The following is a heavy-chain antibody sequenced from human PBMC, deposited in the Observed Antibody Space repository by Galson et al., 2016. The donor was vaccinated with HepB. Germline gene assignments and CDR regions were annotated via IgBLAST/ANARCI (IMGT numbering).Heavy chain of an antibody. V-gene: IGHV4-34*01. Sequence: LTCAVQGGSFSGYYWNWIRQTPGKGVEWIGEINHGGSTNYNPSLKSRVTISIDTSRNQFSLNLTSVTAADTAVYYCARGGLRFLNWLSDEYDHWGQGTLVTVSS. J-gene: IGHJ4*02. CDR2: INHGGST. D-gene: IGHD3-3*01. CDR1: GGSFSGYY. CDR3: ARGGLRFLNWLSDEYDH.